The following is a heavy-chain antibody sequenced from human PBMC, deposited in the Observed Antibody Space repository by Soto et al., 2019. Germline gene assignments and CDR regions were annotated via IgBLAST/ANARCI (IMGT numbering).Heavy chain of an antibody. D-gene: IGHD4-17*01. V-gene: IGHV4-4*02. Sequence: QVQLQESGPGLVKPSGTLSLTCAVSGGSISSSNWWTWVRQPPGKGLEWIGEIYHNGNTNYNPSLKSRVTISVYKSKNQCSLKLSSVTAADTAVYYCARVYGRYYYAMDVWGQGTTVTVSS. CDR1: GGSISSSNW. CDR3: ARVYGRYYYAMDV. CDR2: IYHNGNT. J-gene: IGHJ6*02.